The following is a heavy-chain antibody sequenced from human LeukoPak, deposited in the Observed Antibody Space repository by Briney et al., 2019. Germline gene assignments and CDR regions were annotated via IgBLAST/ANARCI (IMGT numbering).Heavy chain of an antibody. Sequence: GASVKVSCKASRYTFSTYEINWVRQAAGQGLEWMGWMNPTSGNTGYGQKFQGRLTMTRDTSKSTAYMELTSLTSDDTAVYYCARTKPENSEMYNWGQGTLVTVSS. J-gene: IGHJ4*02. CDR2: MNPTSGNT. CDR1: RYTFSTYE. V-gene: IGHV1-8*02. CDR3: ARTKPENSEMYN. D-gene: IGHD1-14*01.